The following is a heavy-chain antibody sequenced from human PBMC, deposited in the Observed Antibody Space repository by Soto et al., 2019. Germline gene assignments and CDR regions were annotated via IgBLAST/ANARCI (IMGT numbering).Heavy chain of an antibody. V-gene: IGHV3-7*04. Sequence: EVQLVESGGGLVQPGGSLRLSCAASEFTFSSYWMTWVRQAPGKGLEWVAKIKQDGSEKNYVDSVRGRFTISRDNAKNSLYLQMNSMRAEDTAVYYCARDKGKGGGSSWLGGFDYWGQGTQVTVSS. D-gene: IGHD6-13*01. CDR1: EFTFSSYW. CDR3: ARDKGKGGGSSWLGGFDY. CDR2: IKQDGSEK. J-gene: IGHJ4*02.